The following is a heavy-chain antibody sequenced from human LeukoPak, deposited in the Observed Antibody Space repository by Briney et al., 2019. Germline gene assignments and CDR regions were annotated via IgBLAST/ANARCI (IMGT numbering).Heavy chain of an antibody. CDR3: ARLYCGGDCYGYYYGMDV. Sequence: PSETLSLTCGVDGASFTGQYWSWIRQPPGKGLEWIGEINRGGSTNYDPSLKSRVTISVDTSKNQFSLKLSSVTAADTAVYYCARLYCGGDCYGYYYGMDVWGQGTTVTVSS. CDR2: INRGGST. CDR1: GASFTGQY. D-gene: IGHD2-21*02. V-gene: IGHV4-34*01. J-gene: IGHJ6*02.